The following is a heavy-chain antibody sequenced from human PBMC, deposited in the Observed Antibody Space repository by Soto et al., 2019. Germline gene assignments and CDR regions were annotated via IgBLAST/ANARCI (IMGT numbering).Heavy chain of an antibody. J-gene: IGHJ3*02. Sequence: GGSLRLSCAASGFTFISYAMSWVLQAPGKGLEWVPAISGSGGSTYYADSVKGRFTISRDNSKNTLYLQMNSLRAEDTAVYYCAKEIPYPEVAFDIWGQGTMVTVSS. CDR3: AKEIPYPEVAFDI. CDR2: ISGSGGST. V-gene: IGHV3-23*01. CDR1: GFTFISYA. D-gene: IGHD2-2*01.